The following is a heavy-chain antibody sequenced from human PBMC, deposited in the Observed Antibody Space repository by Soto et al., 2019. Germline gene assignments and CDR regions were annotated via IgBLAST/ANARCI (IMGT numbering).Heavy chain of an antibody. CDR3: ARPISSSSNYYYYMDV. V-gene: IGHV3-66*04. D-gene: IGHD6-6*01. CDR1: GFTVSSNY. J-gene: IGHJ6*03. CDR2: IYSGGST. Sequence: GGSLRLSCAASGFTVSSNYMSWVRQAPGKGLEWVSVIYSGGSTYYADSVKGRFTISRDNSKNTLYLQMNSLRAEDTAVYYCARPISSSSNYYYYMDVWGKGTTVTVS.